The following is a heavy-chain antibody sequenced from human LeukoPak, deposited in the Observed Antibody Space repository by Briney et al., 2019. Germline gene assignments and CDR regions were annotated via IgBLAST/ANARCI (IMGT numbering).Heavy chain of an antibody. J-gene: IGHJ4*02. D-gene: IGHD3-10*01. V-gene: IGHV3-15*01. Sequence: GGSLSLSCAASGFSFRNTWMSWVRQSPGRGLEWVGRIKSNTDGGATVYSAPVKGRFTISRDDSKNTLYLQMDSLKAEDTAVYYCATDAYLLFGEFAYWGQGTLVTVSS. CDR1: GFSFRNTW. CDR2: IKSNTDGGAT. CDR3: ATDAYLLFGEFAY.